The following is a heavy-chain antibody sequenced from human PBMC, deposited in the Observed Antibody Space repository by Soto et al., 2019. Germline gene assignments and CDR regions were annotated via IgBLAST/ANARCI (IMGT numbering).Heavy chain of an antibody. CDR3: AKGSSSWDYPHLDY. Sequence: QVQLAESGGGVVQPGRSLRLSCVASGFTFSDYGMHWVRQAPGKGLEWLTIISSDGSSQNYADSVKGRFTISRDNSKNTLYLQMNTMRGEDTAMYNCAKGSSSWDYPHLDYWGQGTLVTVSS. J-gene: IGHJ4*02. V-gene: IGHV3-30*18. CDR2: ISSDGSSQ. CDR1: GFTFSDYG. D-gene: IGHD6-13*01.